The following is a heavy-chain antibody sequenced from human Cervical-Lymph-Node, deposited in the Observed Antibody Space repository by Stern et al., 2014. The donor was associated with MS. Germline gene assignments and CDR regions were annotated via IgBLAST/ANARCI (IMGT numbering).Heavy chain of an antibody. Sequence: QVQLQESGPGLVKPSENLSLTCTVSGDSINSGDFHWSWVRQSPGKGLEWIGYIYYSGRNYNKPSLKSRVTMSIDTSTNQFSLNPTSVTAADTALYYCARMKTGLRENRGFDFWGQGTQVTVSS. V-gene: IGHV4-30-4*01. J-gene: IGHJ4*02. CDR1: GDSINSGDFH. CDR3: ARMKTGLRENRGFDF. D-gene: IGHD4-17*01. CDR2: IYYSGRN.